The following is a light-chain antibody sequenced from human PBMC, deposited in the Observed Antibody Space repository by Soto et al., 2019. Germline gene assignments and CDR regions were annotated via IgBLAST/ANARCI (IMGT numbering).Light chain of an antibody. CDR3: QQRTDRPPWT. CDR2: DAS. V-gene: IGKV3-11*01. J-gene: IGKJ1*01. Sequence: EIVLTQSPATLSLSPGERATLSCRASQSIGLAIAWYQHKPGQAPRLLIFDASQRATGIPARFRGSGSGTDFTLCISSLEPEDFAVYYCQQRTDRPPWTFGQGTKVESK. CDR1: QSIGLA.